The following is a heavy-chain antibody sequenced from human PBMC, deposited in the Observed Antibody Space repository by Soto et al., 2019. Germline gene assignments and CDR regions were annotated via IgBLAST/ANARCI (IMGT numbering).Heavy chain of an antibody. V-gene: IGHV3-23*01. CDR3: AKSPLPRNPRLTLTTCFDY. D-gene: IGHD4-17*01. CDR1: GFTFSNYA. CDR2: ISDTGDST. Sequence: EVQLLESGGDLVQPGGSLRLSCAASGFTFSNYAMSWVRQAPGKGLEWVSTISDTGDSTYYADSVRGRFTISGDNSKTTLYLQMGSLRAEDTAVFFCAKSPLPRNPRLTLTTCFDYWGQGALVTVSS. J-gene: IGHJ4*02.